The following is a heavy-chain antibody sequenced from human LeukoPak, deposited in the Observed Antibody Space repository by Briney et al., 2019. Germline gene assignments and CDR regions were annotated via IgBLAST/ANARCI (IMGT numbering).Heavy chain of an antibody. J-gene: IGHJ4*02. Sequence: GGSLRLSRAASGFTFSSYAMHWGRQAPGKGLEYVSGISSDGGSPFHVNSVKGRFTISRDNSKDTLYLQMGSLRAEDMAVYYCAREYCSGGRCQYYFDYWGQGTLVTVSS. V-gene: IGHV3-64*01. CDR1: GFTFSSYA. CDR3: AREYCSGGRCQYYFDY. D-gene: IGHD2-15*01. CDR2: ISSDGGSP.